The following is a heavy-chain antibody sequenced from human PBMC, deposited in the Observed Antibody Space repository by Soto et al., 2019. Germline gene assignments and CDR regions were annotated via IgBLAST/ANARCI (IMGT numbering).Heavy chain of an antibody. V-gene: IGHV3-23*01. CDR1: GISFSDNA. CDR3: AKKDRLYGVAVAFDS. Sequence: VKLLESGGGLVKQGGSLRLSCAASGISFSDNAMSWVRQAPGKGLEWISAISGDGVSKLYADSVRGRFTISRDNAANPLYLQMSSLRTEDTALYYCAKKDRLYGVAVAFDSWGQGTLVTVSS. J-gene: IGHJ4*02. D-gene: IGHD6-19*01. CDR2: ISGDGVSK.